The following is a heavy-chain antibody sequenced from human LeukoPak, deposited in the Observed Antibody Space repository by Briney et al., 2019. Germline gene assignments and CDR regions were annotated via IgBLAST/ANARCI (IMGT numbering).Heavy chain of an antibody. CDR3: ASGYYDSSGYANEDYFDY. Sequence: GGSLRLSCAASGFTFSSYWMHWDRQAPGKGLVWVSRINSDGTSTTYADSVKGRFTISRDNAKNTLYLQMNSLRAEDTAVYYCASGYYDSSGYANEDYFDYWGQGTLVTVSS. D-gene: IGHD3-22*01. J-gene: IGHJ4*02. CDR2: INSDGTST. CDR1: GFTFSSYW. V-gene: IGHV3-74*01.